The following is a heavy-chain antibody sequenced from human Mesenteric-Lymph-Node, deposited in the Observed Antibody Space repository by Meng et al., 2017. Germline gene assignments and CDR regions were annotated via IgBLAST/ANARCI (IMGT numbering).Heavy chain of an antibody. D-gene: IGHD6-6*01. Sequence: ASVKVSCKASGYTFTGYYMHWVRQAPGQGLEWMGRINPNSGNTGYAQKFQGRVTITRNTSISTAYMELSSLRSEDTAVYYCARGMSSSIWGRRWFDPWGQGTLVTVSS. CDR2: INPNSGNT. V-gene: IGHV1-8*03. CDR3: ARGMSSSIWGRRWFDP. CDR1: GYTFTGYY. J-gene: IGHJ5*02.